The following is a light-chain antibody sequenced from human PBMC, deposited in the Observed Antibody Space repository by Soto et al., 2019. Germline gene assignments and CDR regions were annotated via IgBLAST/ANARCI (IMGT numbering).Light chain of an antibody. CDR2: DVS. Sequence: QSVLTQSASVSGSPGQSITISCTGTSSDVGGFNYVSWYQQHPGKAPKLIIYDVSNRPSGVSTRVSGSKSGNTASLTISGLQAEDDGDYSCSSYTSTNYWVFGGGTKVTVL. CDR3: SSYTSTNYWV. V-gene: IGLV2-14*01. J-gene: IGLJ3*02. CDR1: SSDVGGFNY.